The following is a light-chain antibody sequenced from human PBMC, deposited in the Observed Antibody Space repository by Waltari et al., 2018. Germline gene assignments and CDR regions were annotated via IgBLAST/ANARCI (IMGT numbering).Light chain of an antibody. J-gene: IGLJ2*01. CDR1: SSDVGVYNF. CDR3: SSYAGRNTL. V-gene: IGLV2-8*01. CDR2: EVS. Sequence: QSALTQPPSASGAPGQSVTISCTGTSSDVGVYNFVSWYQQHPGEAPKLSIYEVSKRPSGFPDRFAGSKSGSTASLTVAGLRAEDEGDYYCSSYAGRNTLFGGGTKLTVL.